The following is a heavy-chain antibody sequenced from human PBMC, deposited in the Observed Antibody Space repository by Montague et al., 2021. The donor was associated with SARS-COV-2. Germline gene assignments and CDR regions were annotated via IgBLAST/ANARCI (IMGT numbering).Heavy chain of an antibody. V-gene: IGHV3-23*01. D-gene: IGHD1-14*01. J-gene: IGHJ4*02. CDR2: ISGSGGSR. CDR3: AKDLTGGGELQGLFDY. Sequence: SLSLSCAASRFTFSSYAMSWVRQAPGKGLEWVSAISGSGGSRYSAGSLRGRFTISRDNSKNTLYLQLNSLRAEDTAVYYCAKDLTGGGELQGLFDYWGQGTLVTVSS. CDR1: RFTFSSYA.